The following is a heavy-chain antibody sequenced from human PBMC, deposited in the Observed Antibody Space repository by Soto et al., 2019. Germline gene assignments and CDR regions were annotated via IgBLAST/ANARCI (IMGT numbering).Heavy chain of an antibody. V-gene: IGHV3-30*03. CDR2: ISYDGSNK. Sequence: GGSLRLSCAASGFTFSSYGMHWVRQAPGKGLEWVAVISYDGSNKYYADSVKGRFTISRDNSKNTLYLQMNSLRAEDTAVYYYARYYFSGYSGNYYHYYGIDVWGQGTAVTVSS. CDR1: GFTFSSYG. D-gene: IGHD2-15*01. CDR3: ARYYFSGYSGNYYHYYGIDV. J-gene: IGHJ6*02.